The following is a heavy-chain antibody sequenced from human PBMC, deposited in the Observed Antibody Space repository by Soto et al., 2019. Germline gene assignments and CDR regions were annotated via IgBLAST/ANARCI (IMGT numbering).Heavy chain of an antibody. D-gene: IGHD1-1*01. CDR3: AKESVTIAGFDN. Sequence: TLSLTCTVSDDSINRDDYFWSWIRQPPGKSLEWIGYIYRSGSTYYNPSLKSRLTISIDTSRNQFSLNLNSVTAADTAVYFCAKESVTIAGFDNWGQGILVTVSS. V-gene: IGHV4-30-4*01. J-gene: IGHJ4*02. CDR2: IYRSGST. CDR1: DDSINRDDYF.